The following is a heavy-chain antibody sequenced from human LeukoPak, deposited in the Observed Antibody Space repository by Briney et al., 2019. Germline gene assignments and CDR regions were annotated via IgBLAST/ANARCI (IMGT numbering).Heavy chain of an antibody. D-gene: IGHD6-13*01. CDR1: GGSVSSSSYY. V-gene: IGHV4-39*01. CDR2: IYYSGST. CDR3: ASARTSSRSWFTFDY. Sequence: SETLSLTCTVSGGSVSSSSYYWGWIRQPPGKGLEWIGSIYYSGSTYYNPSLKSRVTISVDTSKNQLSLKLSSVTAADTAVYYCASARTSSRSWFTFDYWGQGILVTVSS. J-gene: IGHJ4*02.